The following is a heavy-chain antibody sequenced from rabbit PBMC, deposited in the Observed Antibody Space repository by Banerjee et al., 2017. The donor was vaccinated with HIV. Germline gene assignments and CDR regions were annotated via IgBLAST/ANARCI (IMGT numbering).Heavy chain of an antibody. CDR2: IDPIFGST. CDR1: GFSFSSSYY. V-gene: IGHV1S40*01. CDR3: GSYSSGWAFNL. D-gene: IGHD4-1*01. J-gene: IGHJ4*01. Sequence: QSLEESGGGLVQPEGSLTLTCTASGFSFSSSYYMSWVRQAPGKGLEWIGYIDPIFGSTYYASWVNGRFTISSHNAQNTLYLQLNSLTAADTATYFCGSYSSGWAFNLWGPGTLVTVS.